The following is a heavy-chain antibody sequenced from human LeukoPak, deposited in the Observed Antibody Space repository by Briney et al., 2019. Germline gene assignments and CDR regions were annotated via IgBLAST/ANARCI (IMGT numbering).Heavy chain of an antibody. D-gene: IGHD2/OR15-2a*01. CDR2: ISYTGST. CDR1: GGSISGSF. CDR3: ARLLSLGFDY. V-gene: IGHV4-59*01. Sequence: PSETLSLTCTVSGGSISGSFWSWIRQPPGKGLEWIGYISYTGSTNYNPSLKSRVTISVDTSKNQFSLKLSSVTAADTAVYYCARLLSLGFDYWGQGTLVTVSS. J-gene: IGHJ4*02.